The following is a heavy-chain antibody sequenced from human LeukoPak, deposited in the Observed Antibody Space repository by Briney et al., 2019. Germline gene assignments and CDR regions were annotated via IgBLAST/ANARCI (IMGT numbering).Heavy chain of an antibody. CDR2: ISPNGGGT. V-gene: IGHV3-23*01. J-gene: IGHJ4*02. CDR1: GFTFSNYA. Sequence: GGSLRLSCAASGFTFSNYAMSWVRQAPGKGLEWVSAISPNGGGTYYADSVKGRFTVSRDNSKNTVFLQMNSLRVEDTAVYFCAREEDMTPIRVLDYWGQGTLVTVSS. CDR3: AREEDMTPIRVLDY. D-gene: IGHD2-21*02.